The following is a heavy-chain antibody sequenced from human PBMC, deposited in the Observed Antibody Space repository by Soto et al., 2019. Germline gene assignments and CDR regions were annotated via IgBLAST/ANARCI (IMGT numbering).Heavy chain of an antibody. CDR2: ISGSGDRA. CDR1: GLSVRISA. V-gene: IGHV3-23*01. Sequence: CIRLSCASCGLSVRISAINWPLKNTGKGPGWVLGISGSGDRAYHGNSVKGRFTSSRDNSSSTLYLQVNSLRAEDTAVYYGTKGYSASHSPFGYWGQRPQGTVSS. D-gene: IGHD1-26*01. J-gene: IGHJ4*02. CDR3: TKGYSASHSPFGY.